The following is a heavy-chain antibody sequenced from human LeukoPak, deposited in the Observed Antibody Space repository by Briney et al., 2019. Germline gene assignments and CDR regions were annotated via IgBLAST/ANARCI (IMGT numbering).Heavy chain of an antibody. CDR3: ASVNSSGGTFDY. V-gene: IGHV4-39*01. D-gene: IGHD6-19*01. CDR1: GGSISSSSYS. Sequence: SETLSLTCTVSGGSISSSSYSWGGIRQPQGKGLSWIGSIYYSGSTYYNPSLKSRVTISVDTSKNQFSLKLSSVTAADTAVYYCASVNSSGGTFDYWGQGTLVTVSS. CDR2: IYYSGST. J-gene: IGHJ4*02.